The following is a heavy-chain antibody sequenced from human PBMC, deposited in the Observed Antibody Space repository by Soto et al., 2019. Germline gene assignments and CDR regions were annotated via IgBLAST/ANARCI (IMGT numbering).Heavy chain of an antibody. D-gene: IGHD3-10*01. CDR3: AKGTGSGNPYGMDV. Sequence: EVQLVESGGGLVQPGRSLRLSCAASGFTFDDYGMHWVRQAPGKGLEWVSSISWNSVSIGYADSVKGRFTISRDNAKNALYLQMSSLRGEDTALYYCAKGTGSGNPYGMDVWGQGTTVTVSS. CDR2: ISWNSVSI. V-gene: IGHV3-9*01. CDR1: GFTFDDYG. J-gene: IGHJ6*02.